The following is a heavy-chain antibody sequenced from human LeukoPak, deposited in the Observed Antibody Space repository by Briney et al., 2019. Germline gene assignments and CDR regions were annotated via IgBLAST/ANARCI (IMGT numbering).Heavy chain of an antibody. V-gene: IGHV4-59*05. Sequence: SETLSLTCTVSGGSISSYYWSWIRQPAGKGLEWIGSIYYSGSTYYNPSLKSRVTISVDTSKNQFSLKLNSVTAADTAVYYCVRQDSSGWYGLNGYWGQGTLVTVSS. D-gene: IGHD6-19*01. CDR2: IYYSGST. CDR3: VRQDSSGWYGLNGY. CDR1: GGSISSYY. J-gene: IGHJ4*02.